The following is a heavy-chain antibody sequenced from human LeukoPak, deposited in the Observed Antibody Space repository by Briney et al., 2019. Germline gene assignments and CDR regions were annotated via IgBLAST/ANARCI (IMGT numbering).Heavy chain of an antibody. D-gene: IGHD3-22*01. Sequence: GGSLRLSCAASGFTFSSYAMHWVRQAPGKGLEWVAVISYDGSNKYYADSVKGRFTISRDNSKNTLYLQMNSLRAEDTAVYYCARRDCDTIKCRGSNWFDPWGQGTLVSVSS. CDR3: ARRDCDTIKCRGSNWFDP. CDR2: ISYDGSNK. J-gene: IGHJ5*02. V-gene: IGHV3-30-3*01. CDR1: GFTFSSYA.